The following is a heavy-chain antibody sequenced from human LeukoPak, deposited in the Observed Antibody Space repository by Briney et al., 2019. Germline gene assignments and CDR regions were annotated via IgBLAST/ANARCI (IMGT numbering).Heavy chain of an antibody. CDR3: ARFPRKYCSGGSCRGWFDP. D-gene: IGHD2-15*01. V-gene: IGHV4-30-2*01. CDR2: IYHSGST. CDR1: GGSISSGGYS. J-gene: IGHJ5*02. Sequence: RSSETLSLTCAVSGGSISSGGYSWSWIRQPPGKGLEWIGYIYHSGSTYYNPSLKSRVTISVDRSKNQFSLKLSSVTAADTAVYYCARFPRKYCSGGSCRGWFDPWGQGTLVTVSS.